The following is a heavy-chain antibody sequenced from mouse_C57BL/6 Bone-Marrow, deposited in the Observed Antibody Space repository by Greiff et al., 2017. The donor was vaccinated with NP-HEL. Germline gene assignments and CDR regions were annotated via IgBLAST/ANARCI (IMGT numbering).Heavy chain of an antibody. CDR2: INYDGSST. CDR1: GFTFSDYY. CDR3: AREGGLRRRTYAMDY. J-gene: IGHJ4*01. D-gene: IGHD2-4*01. V-gene: IGHV5-16*01. Sequence: EVKLMESEGGLVQPGSSMKLSCTASGFTFSDYYMAWVRQVPEKGLEWVANINYDGSSTHYLHPLKSRFILSRDNAKNILYLQMSSLKSEDTATYYCAREGGLRRRTYAMDYWGQGTSVTVSS.